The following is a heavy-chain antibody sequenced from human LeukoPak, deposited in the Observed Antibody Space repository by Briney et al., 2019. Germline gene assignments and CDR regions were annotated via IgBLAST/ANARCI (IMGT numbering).Heavy chain of an antibody. D-gene: IGHD3-10*01. CDR3: ARDPPFKPVWFGESQTLAETYGMDV. V-gene: IGHV3-74*01. CDR1: GFTFSSYW. CDR2: INSDGSST. J-gene: IGHJ6*02. Sequence: QPGGSLRLSCAASGFTFSSYWMHWVRQAPGKGLVWVSRINSDGSSTSYADSVKGRFTISRANAKNTLYLQMNSLRAEDTAVYYCARDPPFKPVWFGESQTLAETYGMDVWGQGTTVTVSS.